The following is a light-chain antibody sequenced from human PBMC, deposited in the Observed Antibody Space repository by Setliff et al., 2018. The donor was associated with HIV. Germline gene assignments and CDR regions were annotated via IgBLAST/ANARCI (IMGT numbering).Light chain of an antibody. CDR3: CSSAGTYTSFFV. V-gene: IGLV2-11*01. CDR1: SSDAGDYNF. Sequence: QSALAQPRSVSGSPGQSVTIACTGTSSDAGDYNFVSWYQLHPGKAPKLIIYDVTKRPSGVPDRFSGSKSANAASPTISGLQAEDEADYYCCSSAGTYTSFFVFGTGTKATVL. J-gene: IGLJ1*01. CDR2: DVT.